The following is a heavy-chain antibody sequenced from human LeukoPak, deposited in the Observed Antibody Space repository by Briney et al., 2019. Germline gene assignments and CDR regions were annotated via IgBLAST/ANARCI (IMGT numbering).Heavy chain of an antibody. CDR2: IYTSGST. CDR1: GGSISSYY. V-gene: IGHV4-4*07. D-gene: IGHD5-12*01. Sequence: PSETLSLTCTVSGGSISSYYWSWIRQPAGKGLEWIGRIYTSGSTNYNPSVKSRVTMSVDTYKNQFSLKLTSVTAADTAVYYCARGYKCDYYYYYYMDVWGKGTTVTVSS. CDR3: ARGYKCDYYYYYYMDV. J-gene: IGHJ6*03.